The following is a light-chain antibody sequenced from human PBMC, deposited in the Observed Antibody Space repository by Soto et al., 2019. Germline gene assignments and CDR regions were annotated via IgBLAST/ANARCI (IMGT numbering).Light chain of an antibody. J-gene: IGLJ1*01. Sequence: QSALTQPASVSGSPGQWITISCTGTISDVGGYDYVSWYQQHPGKAPKLMIYDVSNRPSGVSNRFSGSKSGNTASLTISGLQADDEADYYRSSYTTSSTYVFGTGTKVTVL. V-gene: IGLV2-14*01. CDR1: ISDVGGYDY. CDR2: DVS. CDR3: SSYTTSSTYV.